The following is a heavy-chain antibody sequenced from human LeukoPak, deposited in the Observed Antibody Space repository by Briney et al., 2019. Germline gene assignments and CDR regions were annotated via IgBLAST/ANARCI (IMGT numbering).Heavy chain of an antibody. CDR3: ARGKKRSGYDY. CDR2: IYDSGST. D-gene: IGHD6-25*01. Sequence: PSETLSLTCTVSGGSIRSSYYYWGWIRQPPGKGLEWIGSIYDSGSTYYNPSLKSRVTISVDTSKNQFSLKLNSVTAADTAVYYCARGKKRSGYDYWGQGTLVTVSS. CDR1: GGSIRSSYYY. V-gene: IGHV4-39*01. J-gene: IGHJ4*02.